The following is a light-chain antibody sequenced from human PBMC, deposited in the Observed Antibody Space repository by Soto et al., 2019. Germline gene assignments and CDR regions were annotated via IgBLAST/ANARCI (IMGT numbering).Light chain of an antibody. CDR3: QQYNNWPT. J-gene: IGKJ1*01. CDR1: QSVSSSS. V-gene: IGKV3-15*01. Sequence: EIVLTQSPVTLSLSPGERATLSCRASQSVSSSSLAWYQQKRGQAPRLLIYGASTRATGIPARFRGSGSGTEFTLTISSLQSEDSAVYYCQQYNNWPTFGQGTKVDI. CDR2: GAS.